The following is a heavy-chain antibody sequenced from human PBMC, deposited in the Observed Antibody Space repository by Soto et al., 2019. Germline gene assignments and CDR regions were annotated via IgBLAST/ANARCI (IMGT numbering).Heavy chain of an antibody. D-gene: IGHD1-1*01. Sequence: QVQLVESGGGVVQPGRSLRLSCAASGFMFSNHGMHWVRQAPGKGLEWVAVIWSDGNNRYYADSVQGRFTISRDNSKNTLYLQLSSVRAEDTAVYYCVRGDNWNDEASDYWGQGTLVTVSS. V-gene: IGHV3-33*01. J-gene: IGHJ4*02. CDR3: VRGDNWNDEASDY. CDR2: IWSDGNNR. CDR1: GFMFSNHG.